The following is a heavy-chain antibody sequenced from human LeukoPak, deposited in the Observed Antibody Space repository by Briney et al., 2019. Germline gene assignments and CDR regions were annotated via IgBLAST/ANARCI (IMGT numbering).Heavy chain of an antibody. CDR1: GFTFSSYT. CDR3: SVVPAAIRLRYFDY. V-gene: IGHV3-30-3*01. CDR2: ISYDGGNK. J-gene: IGHJ4*02. Sequence: GGSLRLSCAASGFTFSSYTMHWVRQAPGKGLEWVAVISYDGGNKNYADSVKGRFTISRDNSKNTLYLQMNSLRAEDTAVYYCSVVPAAIRLRYFDYWGQGTLVTVSS. D-gene: IGHD2-2*01.